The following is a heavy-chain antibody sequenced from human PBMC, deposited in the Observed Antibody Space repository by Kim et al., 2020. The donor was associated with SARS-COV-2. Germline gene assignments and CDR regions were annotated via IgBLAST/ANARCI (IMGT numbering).Heavy chain of an antibody. V-gene: IGHV4-34*01. J-gene: IGHJ3*02. D-gene: IGHD3-10*01. CDR1: GGSFSGYY. CDR2: INHSGST. Sequence: SETLSLTCAVYGGSFSGYYWSWIRQPPGKGLEWIGEINHSGSTNYNPSLKSRVTISVDTSKNQFSLKLSSVTAADTAVYYCARPTDLRAMVRGVPFHGAFDIWGQGTMVTVSS. CDR3: ARPTDLRAMVRGVPFHGAFDI.